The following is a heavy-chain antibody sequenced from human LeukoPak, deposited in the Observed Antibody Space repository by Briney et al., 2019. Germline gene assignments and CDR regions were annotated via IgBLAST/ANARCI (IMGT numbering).Heavy chain of an antibody. CDR3: VKDWVATIVAPRHFDY. Sequence: GGSLRLSCAASGFTFSSYWMHWVRQAPGKGLVWVSRINSDGSSTTYAGSVKGRFTISRDNAKNTLYLQMSSLRPEDTAVYYCVKDWVATIVAPRHFDYWGQGTLVTVSS. V-gene: IGHV3-74*01. CDR2: INSDGSST. D-gene: IGHD5-24*01. J-gene: IGHJ4*02. CDR1: GFTFSSYW.